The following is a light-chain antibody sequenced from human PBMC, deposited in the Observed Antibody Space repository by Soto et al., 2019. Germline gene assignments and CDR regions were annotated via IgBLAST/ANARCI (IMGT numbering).Light chain of an antibody. Sequence: EIVFTQSPGTLSLSPGERATLSCRASQSVSSSYLAWYQQKTSQAPTLLIYGASSRATGIPDRFSGSGSGTDFTLTISRLEPEDFAVYYCQQYGSSAWTFGQGTKVDIK. V-gene: IGKV3-20*01. CDR2: GAS. J-gene: IGKJ1*01. CDR1: QSVSSSY. CDR3: QQYGSSAWT.